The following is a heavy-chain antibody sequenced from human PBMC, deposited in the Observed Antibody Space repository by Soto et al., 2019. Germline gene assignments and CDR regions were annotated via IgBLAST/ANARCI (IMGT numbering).Heavy chain of an antibody. D-gene: IGHD6-19*01. CDR2: IYYSGST. CDR1: GGSLSSYY. J-gene: IGHJ4*02. CDR3: ASLSVAGTNSNYFDY. V-gene: IGHV4-59*01. Sequence: TSETLSLTCTVSGGSLSSYYWSWIRQPPGKGLEWIGYIYYSGSTNYNPSLKSRVTISVDTSKNQFSLKLSSVTAADTAVYYCASLSVAGTNSNYFDYWGQGTLVTVSS.